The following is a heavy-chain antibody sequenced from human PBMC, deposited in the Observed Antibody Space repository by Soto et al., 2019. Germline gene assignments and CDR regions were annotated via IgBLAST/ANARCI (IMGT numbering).Heavy chain of an antibody. Sequence: GGSLRLSCTSSGFTFGDYAMSWVRQAPGKGLEWVGFIRTIAYGGTTEYSESVRGRFSITRDDSKSIVYLQMNSLKSEDTGIYYCARRFLDYGDYYYGMDVWGLGTTVTVSS. CDR3: ARRFLDYGDYYYGMDV. V-gene: IGHV3-49*04. D-gene: IGHD4-17*01. J-gene: IGHJ6*02. CDR1: GFTFGDYA. CDR2: IRTIAYGGTT.